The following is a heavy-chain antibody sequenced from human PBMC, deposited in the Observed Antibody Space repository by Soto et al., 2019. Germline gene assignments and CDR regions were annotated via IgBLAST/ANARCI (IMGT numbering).Heavy chain of an antibody. V-gene: IGHV4-39*01. D-gene: IGHD6-6*01. CDR2: IYYSGST. CDR1: VGSISSSSYY. J-gene: IGHJ6*02. CDR3: ARLEQLVAFYYYGMDV. Sequence: SETLSLTCTVSVGSISSSSYYWGWILQPPGKGLEWIGSIYYSGSTYYNPSLKSRVTISVDTSKNQFSLKLSSVTAADTAVYYCARLEQLVAFYYYGMDVWGQGTTVTVSS.